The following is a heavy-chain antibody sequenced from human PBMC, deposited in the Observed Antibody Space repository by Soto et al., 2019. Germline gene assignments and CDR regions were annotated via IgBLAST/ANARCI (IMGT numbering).Heavy chain of an antibody. CDR3: ARAACSSTSCYNYYAYGMDV. J-gene: IGHJ6*02. Sequence: ASVKVSCKASGYTFTTYSMHWVRQAPGQRLEWMGWIHAGNGNTEHSQKFQGRVTITRDTSASTAYLELGSLRSEDTAVYYCARAACSSTSCYNYYAYGMDVRGQGTAVTVSS. CDR1: GYTFTTYS. V-gene: IGHV1-3*01. CDR2: IHAGNGNT. D-gene: IGHD2-2*01.